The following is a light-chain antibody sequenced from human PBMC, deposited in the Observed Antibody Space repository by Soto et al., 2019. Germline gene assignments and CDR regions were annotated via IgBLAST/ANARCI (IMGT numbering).Light chain of an antibody. Sequence: DIQMTQSPSSLSASVGDRVAITCRASQNISSFLNWYRQKPGKAPNLLIYAASSLQSGVRSRFSGSGSGTYFTLTISSLQPEDFATYFRQQSYNAPAFGQGTKLEI. CDR3: QQSYNAPA. J-gene: IGKJ2*01. V-gene: IGKV1-39*01. CDR2: AAS. CDR1: QNISSF.